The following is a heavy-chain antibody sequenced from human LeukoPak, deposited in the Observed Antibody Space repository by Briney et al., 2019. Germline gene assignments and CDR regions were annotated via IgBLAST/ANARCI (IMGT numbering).Heavy chain of an antibody. CDR2: IYYSGRP. J-gene: IGHJ5*02. CDR3: ARGPQRGSSQNVWFDP. Sequence: SETLSLTCTVSGGSISSGSYYWGWIRQPPGKGLEWIGNIYYSGRPYYNPSLESRVSISMDTSKNQVSLKLDSATAADTAVFYCARGPQRGSSQNVWFDPWGQGTLVTVSS. D-gene: IGHD1-26*01. CDR1: GGSISSGSYY. V-gene: IGHV4-39*07.